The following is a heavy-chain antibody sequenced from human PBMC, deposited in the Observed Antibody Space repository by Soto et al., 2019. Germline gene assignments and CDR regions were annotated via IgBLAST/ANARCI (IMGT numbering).Heavy chain of an antibody. D-gene: IGHD3-3*01. Sequence: QVQLVHSGAEVRKPGSSVKVSCKAPGGTFSTYIISWVRQAPGQGLEWMGRIIPIPDITNYAQKFQGRVTVTADRSTSTADMELTSLKSEDTAVYYCARDRITTRGDACDLWGQGTMVTVSS. V-gene: IGHV1-69*04. CDR3: ARDRITTRGDACDL. J-gene: IGHJ3*01. CDR2: IIPIPDIT. CDR1: GGTFSTYI.